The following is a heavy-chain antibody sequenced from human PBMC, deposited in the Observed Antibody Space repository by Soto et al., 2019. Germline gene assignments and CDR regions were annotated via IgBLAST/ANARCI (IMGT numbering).Heavy chain of an antibody. V-gene: IGHV3-7*01. J-gene: IGHJ4*02. CDR2: IKQDGSEK. CDR1: GFTFSNYW. D-gene: IGHD5-12*01. Sequence: EVQLVESGGGLVQPGGSLRLSCAPSGFTFSNYWMSWVRQAPGKGLEWVANIKQDGSEKYYVDSVKGRLTISRDNTKNSLYLQMDSLRAEDTAVYYCATIVATIRNWGQGTLVTVSS. CDR3: ATIVATIRN.